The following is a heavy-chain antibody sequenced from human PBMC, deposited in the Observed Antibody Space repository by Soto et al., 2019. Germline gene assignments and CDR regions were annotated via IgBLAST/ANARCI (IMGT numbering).Heavy chain of an antibody. CDR2: ISGSGGST. D-gene: IGHD5-12*01. V-gene: IGHV3-23*01. Sequence: EVQLLESGGGLVQPGGSLRLSCAASGFTFSSYAMSWVRQAPGKGLEWVSAISGSGGSTYYADSVKGRFTISRDNSKNTLYLQMNSLRAEDTAVYYCAKDGPMEGYDPSNAFWYFDLWGRGTLVTVSS. CDR1: GFTFSSYA. J-gene: IGHJ2*01. CDR3: AKDGPMEGYDPSNAFWYFDL.